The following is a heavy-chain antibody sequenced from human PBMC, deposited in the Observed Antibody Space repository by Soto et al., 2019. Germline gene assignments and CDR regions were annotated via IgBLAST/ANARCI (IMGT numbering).Heavy chain of an antibody. D-gene: IGHD2-2*01. CDR3: ARDIVVVPAAQHRPWGYYYYGMDV. Sequence: GGSLRLSCAASGFTFSSYAMHWVRQAPGKGLEWVAVISYDGSNKYYADSVKGRFTISKDNSKNTLYLQMNSLRGEDTLVNYGARDIVVVPAAQHRPWGYYYYGMDVWGQGTTVTVSS. V-gene: IGHV3-30-3*01. CDR2: ISYDGSNK. CDR1: GFTFSSYA. J-gene: IGHJ6*02.